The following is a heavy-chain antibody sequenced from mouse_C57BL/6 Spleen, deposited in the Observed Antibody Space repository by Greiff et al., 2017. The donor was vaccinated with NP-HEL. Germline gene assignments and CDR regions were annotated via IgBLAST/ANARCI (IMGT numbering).Heavy chain of an antibody. Sequence: EVQLQQSGAELVRPGASVKLSCTASGFNIKDDYMHWVKQRPEQGLEWIGWIDPGNGDTEYASKFQGKATITADTSSITAYLQLSSLTSEDTAVYYCTTGPLYAMDYWGQGTSVTVSS. CDR2: IDPGNGDT. CDR3: TTGPLYAMDY. J-gene: IGHJ4*01. CDR1: GFNIKDDY. V-gene: IGHV14-4*01.